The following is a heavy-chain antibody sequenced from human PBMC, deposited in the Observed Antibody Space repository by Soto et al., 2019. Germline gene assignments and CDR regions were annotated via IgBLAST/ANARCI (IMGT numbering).Heavy chain of an antibody. D-gene: IGHD6-6*01. CDR2: IIPILGIA. J-gene: IGHJ4*02. CDR3: AVHLLYSSSNYFDY. Sequence: KVSCKASGGTFSSYTISWVRQAPGQGLEWMGRIIPILGIANYAQKFQGRVTITADKSTSTAYMELSSLRSEDTAVYYCAVHLLYSSSNYFDYWGQGTLVTVSS. CDR1: GGTFSSYT. V-gene: IGHV1-69*02.